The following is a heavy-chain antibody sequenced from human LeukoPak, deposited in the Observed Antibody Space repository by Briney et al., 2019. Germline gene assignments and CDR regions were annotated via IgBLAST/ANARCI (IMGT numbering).Heavy chain of an antibody. CDR1: GFTFSSYA. D-gene: IGHD3-22*01. J-gene: IGHJ3*01. Sequence: PGGSLRLSCAASGFTFSSYAMTWVRQAPGKGLEWVSGISGSGGSTFYADSVKGRFTISRDNSKSTLYLQMNSLRAEDTAVYYCAKGGRWDYYDSSHWGQGTMVTVSS. CDR2: ISGSGGST. CDR3: AKGGRWDYYDSSH. V-gene: IGHV3-23*01.